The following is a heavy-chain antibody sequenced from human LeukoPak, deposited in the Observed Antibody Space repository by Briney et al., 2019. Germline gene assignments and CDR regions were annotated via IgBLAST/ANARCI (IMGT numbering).Heavy chain of an antibody. D-gene: IGHD6-6*01. CDR2: IKQDGSEK. J-gene: IGHJ5*02. CDR1: GVTFSSYW. Sequence: GGSLRLSCAASGVTFSSYWMSWVRQAPGKGLEWVANIKQDGSEKYYVDSVKGRFTISRDNAKNSLYLQMNSLRAEDTAVSYCAWSENSSSFARFDPWGQGTLVTVSS. CDR3: AWSENSSSFARFDP. V-gene: IGHV3-7*01.